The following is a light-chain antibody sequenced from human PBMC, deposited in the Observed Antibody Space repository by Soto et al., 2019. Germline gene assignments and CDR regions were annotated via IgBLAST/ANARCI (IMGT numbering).Light chain of an antibody. CDR2: EDT. CDR3: CSYAGPSIFVA. V-gene: IGLV2-23*02. J-gene: IGLJ2*01. Sequence: QSALTQPASVSGSPGQSITISCTGTSSDIGSYNRVSWYQQHPGKAPKHMIYEDTQRPSRVSNRFSGSKSGNTASLTITGLQAEDEADYYCCSYAGPSIFVAFGGGTKLTVL. CDR1: SSDIGSYNR.